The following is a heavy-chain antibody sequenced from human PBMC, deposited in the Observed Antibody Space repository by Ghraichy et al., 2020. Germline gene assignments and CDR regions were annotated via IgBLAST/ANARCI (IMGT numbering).Heavy chain of an antibody. V-gene: IGHV4-59*01. CDR3: ARGGPRGPYYYDSSGLRDFDY. Sequence: SQTLSLTCTVSGGSISSYYWSWIRQPPGKGLEWIGYIYYSGSTNYNPSLKSRVTISVDTSKNQFSLQLSSVTAADTAVYYCARGGPRGPYYYDSSGLRDFDYWGQGTLVTVSS. J-gene: IGHJ4*02. CDR1: GGSISSYY. D-gene: IGHD3-22*01. CDR2: IYYSGST.